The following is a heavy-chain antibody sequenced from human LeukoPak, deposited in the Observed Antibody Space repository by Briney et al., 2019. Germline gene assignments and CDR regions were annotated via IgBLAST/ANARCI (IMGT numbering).Heavy chain of an antibody. CDR3: ARGGTSDPSIAARIYLGDYGMDV. D-gene: IGHD6-6*01. V-gene: IGHV1-2*06. J-gene: IGHJ6*02. CDR1: GYTFTGYY. Sequence: ASVKVSCKASGYTFTGYYMHWVRQAPGQGLEWMGRINPNSGGTNYAQKFQGRVTMTRDTSISTAYMELSRLRSDDTAVYYCARGGTSDPSIAARIYLGDYGMDVWGQGTTVTVSS. CDR2: INPNSGGT.